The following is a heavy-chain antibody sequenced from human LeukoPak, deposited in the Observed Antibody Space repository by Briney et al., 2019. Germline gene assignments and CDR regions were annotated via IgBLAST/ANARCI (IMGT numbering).Heavy chain of an antibody. Sequence: ASARVSCKASGYTFTSEGISWGRQAPGQGLEWMGWISAYNGNTNYAQKLQGRVTMTTDTSTSTAYMELRSLRSDDTAVYSCATRGPYSDYDGDFDYWGQGTLVTVSS. CDR2: ISAYNGNT. CDR1: GYTFTSEG. V-gene: IGHV1-18*01. CDR3: ATRGPYSDYDGDFDY. J-gene: IGHJ4*02. D-gene: IGHD5-12*01.